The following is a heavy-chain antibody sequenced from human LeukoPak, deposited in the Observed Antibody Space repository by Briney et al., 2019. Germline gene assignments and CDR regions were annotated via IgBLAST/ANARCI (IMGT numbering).Heavy chain of an antibody. CDR1: GGSITNSTHY. V-gene: IGHV4-39*01. J-gene: IGHJ5*02. D-gene: IGHD3-10*01. CDR2: IYNSGLT. Sequence: SETLSLTCTVSGGSITNSTHYWAWIRASPGEGLEWLASIYNSGLTHKTASLGSRVTISVDTSNNQFTLTLTSVPATDTAIYHGARHVGGPTFGWFDPWGQGTLATVSS. CDR3: ARHVGGPTFGWFDP.